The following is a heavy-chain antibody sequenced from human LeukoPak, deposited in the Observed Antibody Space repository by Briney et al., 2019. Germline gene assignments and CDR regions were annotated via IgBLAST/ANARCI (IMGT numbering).Heavy chain of an antibody. J-gene: IGHJ4*02. V-gene: IGHV3-23*01. CDR1: GFTFSSYG. D-gene: IGHD3-10*01. Sequence: GGSLRLSCAASGFTFSSYGMSWVRQAPGKGLEWVSAISGSGGSTYYADSVKGRFTISRDNSKNTLYLQMNSLRAEDTAVYYCAKREAYYYGSGHWTAQDYWGQGTLVTVSS. CDR3: AKREAYYYGSGHWTAQDY. CDR2: ISGSGGST.